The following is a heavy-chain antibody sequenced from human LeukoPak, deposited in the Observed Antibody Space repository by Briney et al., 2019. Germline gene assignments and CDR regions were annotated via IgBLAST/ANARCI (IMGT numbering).Heavy chain of an antibody. CDR1: RGSISGYS. V-gene: IGHV4-34*01. D-gene: IGHD3-22*01. CDR3: ARGFRGRMYYYDSSGPSDRFDY. Sequence: SETLPLTCTVSRGSISGYSWSWIRQSPGGGLEWIGEINHSGSTNYNPSLKSRVTISVDTSKNQFSLKLSSVTAADTAVYYCARGFRGRMYYYDSSGPSDRFDYWGQGTLVTVSS. J-gene: IGHJ4*02. CDR2: INHSGST.